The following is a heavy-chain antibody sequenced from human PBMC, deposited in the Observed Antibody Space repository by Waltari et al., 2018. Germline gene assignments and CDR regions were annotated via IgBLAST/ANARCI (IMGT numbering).Heavy chain of an antibody. CDR3: ARGALGVAGWDFDY. CDR1: GGSISSYY. J-gene: IGHJ4*02. V-gene: IGHV4-59*01. D-gene: IGHD6-19*01. Sequence: QVQLQESGTGLVKPSETLSLTCTVSGGSISSYYWSWIRQPPGKGLEWIGYIYYSGSTNYNPSLKSRVTISVDTSKNQFSLKLSSVTAADTAVYYCARGALGVAGWDFDYWGQGTLVTVSS. CDR2: IYYSGST.